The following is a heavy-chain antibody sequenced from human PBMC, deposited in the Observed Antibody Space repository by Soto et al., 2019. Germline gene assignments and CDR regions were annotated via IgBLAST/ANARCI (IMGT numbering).Heavy chain of an antibody. CDR1: GGSISSYY. V-gene: IGHV4-59*08. D-gene: IGHD4-17*01. Sequence: QVQLQESGPGLVKPSETLSLTCTVSGGSISSYYWSWIRQPPGKGLEWIGYIYYSGSTNYNPSLKSRVTISVDTSKNQFSLKLSSVTAADTAVYYCASRYGPGFGYWGQGTLVTVSS. CDR3: ASRYGPGFGY. J-gene: IGHJ4*02. CDR2: IYYSGST.